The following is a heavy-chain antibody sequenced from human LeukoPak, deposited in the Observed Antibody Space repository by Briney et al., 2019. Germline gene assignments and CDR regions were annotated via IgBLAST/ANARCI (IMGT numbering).Heavy chain of an antibody. V-gene: IGHV1-2*02. CDR3: SREIGSSWYPPYYYGMDV. CDR2: INPNSGST. D-gene: IGHD6-13*01. CDR1: GYTFTGYY. Sequence: GASVKVSCKASGYTFTGYYMHWVRQAPGQGLEWMGWINPNSGSTNYAQKFQGRVTMTRDTSISTAYMELSRLRSDDTAVYYCSREIGSSWYPPYYYGMDVWGQGTTVTVSS. J-gene: IGHJ6*02.